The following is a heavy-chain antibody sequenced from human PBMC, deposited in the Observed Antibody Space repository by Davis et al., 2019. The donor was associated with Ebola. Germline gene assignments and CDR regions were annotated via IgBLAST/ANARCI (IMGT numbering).Heavy chain of an antibody. J-gene: IGHJ4*02. CDR2: ISYDGSNK. CDR1: GFTFSSYG. V-gene: IGHV3-30*03. Sequence: GGSLRLSCAASGFTFSSYGMHWVRQAPGKGLEWVAVISYDGSNKYYADSVKGRFTISRDNSNNTLYVQMNSLRAEDTAVYYCARDFGLAAAGTAFDYWGQGTLVTVSS. D-gene: IGHD6-13*01. CDR3: ARDFGLAAAGTAFDY.